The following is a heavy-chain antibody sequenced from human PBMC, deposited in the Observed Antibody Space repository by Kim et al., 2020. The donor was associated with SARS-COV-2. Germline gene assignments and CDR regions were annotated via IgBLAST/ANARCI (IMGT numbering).Heavy chain of an antibody. J-gene: IGHJ4*02. CDR3: AREGRSPVSPFLDY. D-gene: IGHD4-17*01. CDR2: IIPILGIA. V-gene: IGHV1-69*04. CDR1: GGTFSSYA. Sequence: SVKVSCKASGGTFSSYAISWVRQAPGQGLEWMGRIIPILGIANYAQKFQGRVTITADKSTSTAYMELSSLRSEDTAVYYCAREGRSPVSPFLDYWGQGTLVTVSS.